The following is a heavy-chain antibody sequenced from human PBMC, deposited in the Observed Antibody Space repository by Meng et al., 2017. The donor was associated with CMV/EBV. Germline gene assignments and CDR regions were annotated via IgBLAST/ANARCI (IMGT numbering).Heavy chain of an antibody. CDR2: INTDGSFT. D-gene: IGHD7-27*01. Sequence: VNLVAGGGGLVQPGGFLRLSCEDSGLTFSHYWMHWVRQVPGEGPVWVSRINTDGSFTSYADSVKGRFTISRDNAKNTLYLHMHGLRVDDSAVYYCGRDLTGERDQWGQGTLVTVSS. CDR1: GLTFSHYW. V-gene: IGHV3-74*03. J-gene: IGHJ4*02. CDR3: GRDLTGERDQ.